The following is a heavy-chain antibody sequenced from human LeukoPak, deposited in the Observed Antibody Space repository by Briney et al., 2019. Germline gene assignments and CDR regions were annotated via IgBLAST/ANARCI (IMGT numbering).Heavy chain of an antibody. CDR2: INLNSGGT. CDR3: AREGESSADAFDI. V-gene: IGHV1-2*02. D-gene: IGHD3-22*01. CDR1: GYTFTAYY. J-gene: IGHJ3*02. Sequence: ASVKVSCKASGYTFTAYYMHWVRQAPGQGLEWMGWINLNSGGTNYAQKFQGRVTMTRDMSINTAYMELSRLRPDETAVYYCAREGESSADAFDIWGQGTKVTVSS.